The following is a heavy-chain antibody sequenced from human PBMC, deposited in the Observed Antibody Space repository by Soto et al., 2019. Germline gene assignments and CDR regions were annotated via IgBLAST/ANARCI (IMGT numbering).Heavy chain of an antibody. CDR2: IYYSGST. CDR3: ARVRIDSSGYYSLGFDY. D-gene: IGHD3-22*01. CDR1: GGSISSYY. Sequence: SETLSLTCTVSGGSISSYYWSWIRQPPGKGLEWIGYIYYSGSTNYNPSLKSRVTISVDTSKNQFSLKLSSVTAADTAVYYCARVRIDSSGYYSLGFDYWGQGTLVTVSS. J-gene: IGHJ4*02. V-gene: IGHV4-59*01.